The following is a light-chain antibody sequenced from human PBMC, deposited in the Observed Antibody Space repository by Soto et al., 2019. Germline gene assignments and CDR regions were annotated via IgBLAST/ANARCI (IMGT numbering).Light chain of an antibody. CDR3: QQRSNWPPWT. CDR2: DAS. J-gene: IGKJ1*01. V-gene: IGKV3-11*01. CDR1: QSVSSY. Sequence: VVLPQSPATLSLAPGERATLSCRASQSVSSYLAWYQQKPGQAPRLLIYDASNRATGIPARFSGSGSGTDFTLTISSLEPEDFAVYYCQQRSNWPPWTSAQRTKV.